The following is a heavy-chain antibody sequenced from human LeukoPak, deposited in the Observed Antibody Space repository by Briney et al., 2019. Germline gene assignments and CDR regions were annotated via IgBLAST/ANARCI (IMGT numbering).Heavy chain of an antibody. CDR3: TSSSSD. D-gene: IGHD6-19*01. Sequence: PGGSLRLSCAASGFIFTNAWMNWVRQAPGKGLEWVGRIKSKNDGGTTDYAAPVKGRFTVSRDDSKKMLYLQMNSLKTEDTGVYYCTSSSSDWGQGTLVTVSS. J-gene: IGHJ4*02. CDR2: IKSKNDGGTT. CDR1: GFIFTNAW. V-gene: IGHV3-15*01.